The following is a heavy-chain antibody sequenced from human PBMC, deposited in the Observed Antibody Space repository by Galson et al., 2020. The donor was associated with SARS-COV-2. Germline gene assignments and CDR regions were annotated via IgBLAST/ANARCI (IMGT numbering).Heavy chain of an antibody. D-gene: IGHD2-21*02. V-gene: IGHV4-34*01. CDR3: AREENVFLVVTATRMCYFDY. CDR1: GVSFSSYY. Sequence: SETLSLTCAVYGVSFSSYYWSWIRQPPGKGLEWIGEINSSGSTNYNPTPKSRVTITVDTYKNHFSLKLSSVTAADTAVYYCAREENVFLVVTATRMCYFDYWGRGTLATVSS. J-gene: IGHJ4*02. CDR2: INSSGST.